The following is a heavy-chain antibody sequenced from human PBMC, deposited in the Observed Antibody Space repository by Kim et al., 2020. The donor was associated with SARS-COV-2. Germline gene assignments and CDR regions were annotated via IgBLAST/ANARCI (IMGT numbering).Heavy chain of an antibody. V-gene: IGHV3-30*04. J-gene: IGHJ5*02. D-gene: IGHD4-17*01. CDR2: VSFDGINK. CDR1: GFTFSSYA. CDR3: ARDRAAPDYDYDDYGRGDVFDP. Sequence: GGSLRLSCAASGFTFSSYAMHWVRQAPGKGLEWVAVVSFDGINKYYADSVKRRFTISRDNSKNTLYLQMNSLRTEDTAVYYCARDRAAPDYDYDDYGRGDVFDPWGQGTLVTVSS.